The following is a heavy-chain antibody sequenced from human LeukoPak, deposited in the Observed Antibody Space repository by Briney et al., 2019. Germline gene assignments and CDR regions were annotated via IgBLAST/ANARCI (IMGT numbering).Heavy chain of an antibody. CDR1: GDSVSSNSAT. CDR3: ARRLTQYDCFDP. V-gene: IGHV6-1*01. Sequence: SQTLSLTCAISGDSVSSNSATWNWIRQSPSRGLEWLGRTYYRSRWYNDYAVSVKSRMTINPDTSKNQFSLQLNSVTPDDTAVYYCARRLTQYDCFDPWGQGILVTVSS. D-gene: IGHD2-21*02. J-gene: IGHJ5*02. CDR2: TYYRSRWYN.